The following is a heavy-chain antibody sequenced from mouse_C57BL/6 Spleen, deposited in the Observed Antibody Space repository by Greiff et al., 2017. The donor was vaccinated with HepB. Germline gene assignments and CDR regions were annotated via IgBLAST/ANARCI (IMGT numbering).Heavy chain of an antibody. Sequence: QVQLQQSGPELVKPGASVKIPCKASGYAFSSSWMNWVKQRPGKGLEWIGRIYPGDGDTNYNGKFKGKATLTADKSSSTAYMQLSSLTSEDSAVYFCAREDYGSSYGDYWGQGTTLTVSS. D-gene: IGHD1-1*01. CDR2: IYPGDGDT. CDR3: AREDYGSSYGDY. CDR1: GYAFSSSW. V-gene: IGHV1-82*01. J-gene: IGHJ2*01.